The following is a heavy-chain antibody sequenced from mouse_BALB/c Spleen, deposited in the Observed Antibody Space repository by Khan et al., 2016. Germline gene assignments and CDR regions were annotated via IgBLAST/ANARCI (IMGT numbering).Heavy chain of an antibody. Sequence: EVELVESGGGLVKPGGSLKLSCAASGFTFSDYYMYWVRQTPEKRLEWVATISDGGSYTYYPDSVKGQFTISRDNAKNNLYLQMSSLKSEDTAMYYCARDLNWYFDVWGAGTTVTVSS. V-gene: IGHV5-4*02. CDR2: ISDGGSYT. CDR3: ARDLNWYFDV. CDR1: GFTFSDYY. J-gene: IGHJ1*01.